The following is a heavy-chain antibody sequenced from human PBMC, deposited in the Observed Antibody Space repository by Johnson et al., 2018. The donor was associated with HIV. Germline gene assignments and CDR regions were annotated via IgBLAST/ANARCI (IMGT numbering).Heavy chain of an antibody. CDR1: GFTFSSYG. CDR3: AKDFGSGWADAFDI. CDR2: IRYDGSNK. J-gene: IGHJ3*02. D-gene: IGHD6-19*01. V-gene: IGHV3-30*02. Sequence: QVQLVESGGGVVQPGGSLRLSCAASGFTFSSYGMHWVRQAPGKGLEWVAFIRYDGSNKYYADSVKGRFTISRDNSKNTVYLQMNSLRTEDSALYYCAKDFGSGWADAFDIWGQGTMVTVSS.